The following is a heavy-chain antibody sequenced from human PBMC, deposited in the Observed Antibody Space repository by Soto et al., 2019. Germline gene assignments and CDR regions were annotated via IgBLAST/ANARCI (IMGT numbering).Heavy chain of an antibody. CDR2: MNPHNGNT. D-gene: IGHD5-12*01. CDR1: GYTFTTYD. V-gene: IGHV1-8*01. Sequence: ASVKVSCKASGYTFTTYDINWVRQATGQGPEWMGWMNPHNGNTGYTQTFQGRVTMTRNTSTNTAFMELSNLGSEDTAVYYCARGYSGYDDVFDYWSQGTLVTVSS. CDR3: ARGYSGYDDVFDY. J-gene: IGHJ4*02.